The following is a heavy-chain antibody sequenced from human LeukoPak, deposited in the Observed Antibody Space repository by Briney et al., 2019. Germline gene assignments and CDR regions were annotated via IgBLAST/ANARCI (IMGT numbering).Heavy chain of an antibody. CDR1: GGTFSSYT. Sequence: GASVTVSCKASGGTFSSYTISWVRQAPGQGLEWMGGIIPILGIANYAQKFQGRVTITADKSTSTAYMELSSLRSEDTAVYYCAREVGTYYDILTGSTGDWGQGTLVTVSS. D-gene: IGHD3-9*01. CDR3: AREVGTYYDILTGSTGD. J-gene: IGHJ4*02. V-gene: IGHV1-69*04. CDR2: IIPILGIA.